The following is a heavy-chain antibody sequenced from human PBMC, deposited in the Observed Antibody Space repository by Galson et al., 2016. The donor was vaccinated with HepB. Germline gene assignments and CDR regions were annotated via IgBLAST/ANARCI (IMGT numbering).Heavy chain of an antibody. V-gene: IGHV1-18*01. CDR1: GYIFSNYA. CDR2: ISGYNGNT. D-gene: IGHD6-19*01. J-gene: IGHJ4*02. CDR3: ARDFRRGRAVAFGY. Sequence: SVKVSCKASGYIFSNYAISWVRQAPGQGLEWMGWISGYNGNTTYGQKFQARVTLTTDTSTGTAYMELRSLRSDDTAMYYCARDFRRGRAVAFGYWGQGTLVSVSS.